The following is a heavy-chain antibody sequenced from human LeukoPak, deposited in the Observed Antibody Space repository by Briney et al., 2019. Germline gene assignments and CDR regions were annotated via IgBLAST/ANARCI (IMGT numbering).Heavy chain of an antibody. CDR2: IYFTGTT. D-gene: IGHD3-10*01. CDR3: VNGGSYLTK. CDR1: GGSISSY. J-gene: IGHJ4*02. V-gene: IGHV4-59*01. Sequence: PSETLSLTCTVSGGSISSYWSWIRQSPGKGLEWIGYIYFTGTTNYNPSLKSRLTISRDTSRNQFSLKLSSATAADTAIYYCVNGGSYLTKWGQGTLVTVSS.